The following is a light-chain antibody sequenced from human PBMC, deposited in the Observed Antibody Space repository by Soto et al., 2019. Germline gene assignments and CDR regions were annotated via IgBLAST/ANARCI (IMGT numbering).Light chain of an antibody. J-gene: IGLJ2*01. CDR1: SSDVGGSRY. CDR2: EVS. V-gene: IGLV2-14*01. CDR3: SSYTSTNTVL. Sequence: QSALTQPASASGSPGQSITISCSGTSSDVGGSRYVSWYQQHPGRAPKLIIYEVSSRPSGVSNRFSGSKSANTASLTISGLQTEDEADYYCSSYTSTNTVLFGGGTKLTVL.